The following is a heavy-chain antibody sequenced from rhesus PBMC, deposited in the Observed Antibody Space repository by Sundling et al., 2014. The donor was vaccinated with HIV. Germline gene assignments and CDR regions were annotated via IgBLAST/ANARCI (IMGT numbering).Heavy chain of an antibody. CDR1: GASIRNNY. J-gene: IGHJ6*01. CDR2: VYGSGGNT. CDR3: ARTGGGRSPLDYYGLDS. D-gene: IGHD6-25*01. V-gene: IGHV4S2*01. Sequence: QVQLQESGPGLVKPSETLSLTCAVSGASIRNNYWSWSRQAPGKGLEWIGRVYGSGGNTDYNPSLRSRVSISIDTSKRQFSLTLRSMTAADTAVYFCARTGGGRSPLDYYGLDSWGQGVVVTV.